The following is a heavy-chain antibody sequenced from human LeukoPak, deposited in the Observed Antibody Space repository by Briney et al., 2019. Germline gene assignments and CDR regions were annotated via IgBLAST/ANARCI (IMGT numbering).Heavy chain of an antibody. V-gene: IGHV4-59*12. D-gene: IGHD2-15*01. CDR3: AASIVYCSSGSCSDLFYYYMDV. CDR1: GGSISSYY. J-gene: IGHJ6*03. CDR2: IYYSGST. Sequence: SETLSLTCTVSGGSISSYYWSWIRQPPGKGLEWIGYIYYSGSTNYNPSLKSRVTISVDTSKNKFSLTLSSVTAAGTAVSYFAASIVYCSSGSCSDLFYYYMDVWGKGTTVTVSS.